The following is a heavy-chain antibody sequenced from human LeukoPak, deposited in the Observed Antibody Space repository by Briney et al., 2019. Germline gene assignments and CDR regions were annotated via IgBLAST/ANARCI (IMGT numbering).Heavy chain of an antibody. Sequence: GASVKVSCKASGYXFTGYYIHWVRQAPGQGLEWMGWINPNSGGTNYAQKFQGRVTMTRDTSISTAYMELSRLRSDDTAVYYCAREDLYYYDSSGSEYFQHWGQGTLVTVSS. CDR3: AREDLYYYDSSGSEYFQH. CDR2: INPNSGGT. D-gene: IGHD3-22*01. V-gene: IGHV1-2*02. J-gene: IGHJ1*01. CDR1: GYXFTGYY.